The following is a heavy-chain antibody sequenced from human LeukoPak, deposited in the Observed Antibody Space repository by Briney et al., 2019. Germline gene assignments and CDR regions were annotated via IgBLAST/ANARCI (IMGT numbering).Heavy chain of an antibody. CDR2: ISSSSYI. D-gene: IGHD3-22*01. J-gene: IGHJ4*02. CDR3: ASTDSSGAYDY. CDR1: GFTFSSYS. V-gene: IGHV3-21*01. Sequence: GGSLRLSCAASGFTFSSYSMNWARQAPGKGLEWVSSISSSSYIYYADSVKGRFTISRDNAKNSLYLQMNSLRAEDTAVYYCASTDSSGAYDYWGQGTLVTVSS.